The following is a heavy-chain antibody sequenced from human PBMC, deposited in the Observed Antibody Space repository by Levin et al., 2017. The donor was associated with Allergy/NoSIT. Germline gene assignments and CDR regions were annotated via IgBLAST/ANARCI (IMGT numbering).Heavy chain of an antibody. V-gene: IGHV1-18*01. D-gene: IGHD3-3*01. CDR3: ARDSVLSYDFWSGYRQSGVDY. J-gene: IGHJ4*02. Sequence: ASVKVSCKASGYTFTSYGISWVRQAPGQGLEWMGWISAYNGNTNYAQKLQGRVTMTTDTSTSTAYMELRSLRSDDTAVYYCARDSVLSYDFWSGYRQSGVDYWGQGTLVTVSS. CDR2: ISAYNGNT. CDR1: GYTFTSYG.